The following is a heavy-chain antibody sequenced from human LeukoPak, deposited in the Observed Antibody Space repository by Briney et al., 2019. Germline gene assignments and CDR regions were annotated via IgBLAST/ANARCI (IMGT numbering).Heavy chain of an antibody. V-gene: IGHV1-46*01. CDR2: INPSGGST. D-gene: IGHD6-19*01. Sequence: ASAKVSCKASGYTFTSYYMHWVRQAPGQGLEWMGIINPSGGSTSYAQKFQGRVTMTRDTSTSTVYMELSSLRSEDTAVYYCARDRSVAVAGKGLFSDYWGQGTLVTVSS. CDR1: GYTFTSYY. J-gene: IGHJ4*02. CDR3: ARDRSVAVAGKGLFSDY.